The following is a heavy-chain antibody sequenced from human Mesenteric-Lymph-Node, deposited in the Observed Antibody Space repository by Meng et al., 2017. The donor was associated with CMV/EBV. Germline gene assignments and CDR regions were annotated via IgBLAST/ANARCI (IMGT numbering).Heavy chain of an antibody. CDR1: GVTFSDAW. D-gene: IGHD6-13*01. CDR3: TTGGNGYTY. CDR2: IRRKTDGGTT. Sequence: LNCKASGVTFSDAWMTWVRQAPGEGLEWVGRIRRKTDGGTTDYTAPVQGRFTISRDDSRNTLYLQMNSLKTEDTAVYYCTTGGNGYTYWGPGTLVTVSS. V-gene: IGHV3-15*01. J-gene: IGHJ4*02.